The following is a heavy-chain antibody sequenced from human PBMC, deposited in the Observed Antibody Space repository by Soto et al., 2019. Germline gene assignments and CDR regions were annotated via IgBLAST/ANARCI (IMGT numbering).Heavy chain of an antibody. CDR1: GFTFSSYG. J-gene: IGHJ3*02. CDR2: ISYDGSNK. V-gene: IGHV3-30*18. CDR3: AKSDNFNLYNWNDGNAFDI. Sequence: QVQLVESGGGVVQPGRSLRLSCAASGFTFSSYGMHWVRQAPGKGLEWVAVISYDGSNKYYADSVKGRFTISRDNSKNALYLQMNSLRAEDTAVYYCAKSDNFNLYNWNDGNAFDIWGQGTMVTVSS. D-gene: IGHD1-1*01.